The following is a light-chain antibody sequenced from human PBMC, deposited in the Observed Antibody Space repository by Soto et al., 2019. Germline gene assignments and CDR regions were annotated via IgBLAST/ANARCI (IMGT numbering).Light chain of an antibody. CDR3: ASYTTTFSYV. V-gene: IGLV2-14*01. J-gene: IGLJ1*01. CDR2: DVS. Sequence: ALTQPASVSGSPGQSITISCTGTSSDVGGYNYVSWYQQHPGKAPKLMIYDVSNRPSGVSNRFSGSKSGNTASLTISGLQAEDEADYYCASYTTTFSYVFGSGSKVTVL. CDR1: SSDVGGYNY.